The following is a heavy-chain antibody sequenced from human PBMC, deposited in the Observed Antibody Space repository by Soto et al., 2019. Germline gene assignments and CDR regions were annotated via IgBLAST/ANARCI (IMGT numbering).Heavy chain of an antibody. J-gene: IGHJ6*02. V-gene: IGHV3-30*18. CDR2: ISYDGSNK. CDR3: AKDRGGMDV. Sequence: QVQLVESGGGVVQPGRSLRLSCAASGFTFSSYGMHWVRQAPGKGLEWVAVISYDGSNKYYADSVKGRFTISRDSSKNTLYLQMNSLRAEDTAVYYCAKDRGGMDVWGQGTTVTVSS. CDR1: GFTFSSYG.